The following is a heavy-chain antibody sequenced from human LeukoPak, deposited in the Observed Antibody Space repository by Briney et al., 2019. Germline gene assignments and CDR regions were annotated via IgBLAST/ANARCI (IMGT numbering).Heavy chain of an antibody. CDR1: AFTFSRYW. CDR2: INEDGSEK. CDR3: ARHGHYYYDSSTY. V-gene: IGHV3-7*01. J-gene: IGHJ4*02. Sequence: GGSLRLSCAASAFTFSRYWTTWVRQAPGKGLEWVANINEDGSEKYYLDSVRGRFTISRDNAKNSLYLQMDSLRAEDTAVYYCARHGHYYYDSSTYWGQGTLVTVSS. D-gene: IGHD3-22*01.